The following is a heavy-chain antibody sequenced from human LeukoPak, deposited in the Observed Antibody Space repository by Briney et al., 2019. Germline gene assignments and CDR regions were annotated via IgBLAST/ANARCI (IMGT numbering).Heavy chain of an antibody. CDR2: IYTSGST. V-gene: IGHV4-4*07. CDR3: ARVGYDSSSPFDY. J-gene: IGHJ4*02. D-gene: IGHD3-22*01. CDR1: GDSISGYY. Sequence: PSETLSLTCTVSGDSISGYYWSWIRQPAGKGLEWIGRIYTSGSTNYNPSLKSRVTMSVDTSKNQFSLKLSSVTAADTAVYYCARVGYDSSSPFDYWGQGTLVTVSS.